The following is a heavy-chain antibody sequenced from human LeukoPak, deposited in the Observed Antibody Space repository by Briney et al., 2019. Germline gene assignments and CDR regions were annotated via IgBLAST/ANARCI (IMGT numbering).Heavy chain of an antibody. D-gene: IGHD5-18*01. J-gene: IGHJ4*02. V-gene: IGHV3-21*01. CDR2: ISSSSSYI. CDR1: GFTFSSYS. Sequence: GRSLRLSCAASGFTFSSYSMNWVRQAPGKGLEWVSSISSSSSYIYYADSVKGRFTISRDNAKNSLYLQMNSLRAEDTAVYYCARVDGYSYGPFDYWGQGTLVTVSS. CDR3: ARVDGYSYGPFDY.